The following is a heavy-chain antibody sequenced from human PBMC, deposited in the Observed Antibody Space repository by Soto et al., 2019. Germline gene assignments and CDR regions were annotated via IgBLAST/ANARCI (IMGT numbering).Heavy chain of an antibody. CDR1: GFTFSSYA. CDR3: ARDASYYSLWSGYYPSRNGMDV. J-gene: IGHJ6*02. D-gene: IGHD3-3*01. V-gene: IGHV3-23*01. Sequence: LRLSCAASGFTFSSYAMSWVRQAPGKGLEWVSAISGSGGSTYYADSVKGRFTISRDNSKNTLYLQMNSLRADDTAVYYCARDASYYSLWSGYYPSRNGMDVWGQGTTVTVSS. CDR2: ISGSGGST.